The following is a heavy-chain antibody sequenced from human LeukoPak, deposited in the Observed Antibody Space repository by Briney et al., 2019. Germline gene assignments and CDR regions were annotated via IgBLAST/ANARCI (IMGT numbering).Heavy chain of an antibody. D-gene: IGHD3-22*01. CDR1: GFTFSSYA. CDR2: ISGSGGSI. V-gene: IGHV3-23*01. J-gene: IGHJ4*02. Sequence: GGSLRLSCAASGFTFSSYAMSWVRQAPGKGLEWVSAISGSGGSIYYADSVKGRFTISRDNSKKSLYLQMNSLRVEDTAVYFCARDPGDYYDSSGSFDYWGQGTLVTVSS. CDR3: ARDPGDYYDSSGSFDY.